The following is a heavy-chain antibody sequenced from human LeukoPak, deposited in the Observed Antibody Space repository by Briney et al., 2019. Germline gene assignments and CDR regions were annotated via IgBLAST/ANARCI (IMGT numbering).Heavy chain of an antibody. Sequence: GGSLRLSCAASGFTFSSYWMHWVRQAPGKGLVWVSRINSDGSSTSYADSVKGRFTISRDNAKNSLYLQMNSLRAEDTAVYYCARGLRQKHLDYWGQGTLVTVSS. CDR1: GFTFSSYW. J-gene: IGHJ4*02. V-gene: IGHV3-74*01. D-gene: IGHD2-15*01. CDR3: ARGLRQKHLDY. CDR2: INSDGSST.